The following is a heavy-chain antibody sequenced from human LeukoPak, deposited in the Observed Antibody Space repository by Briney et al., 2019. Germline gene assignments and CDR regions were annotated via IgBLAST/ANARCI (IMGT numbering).Heavy chain of an antibody. CDR2: SYHSGST. CDR3: ASQYSSSSGY. J-gene: IGHJ4*02. V-gene: IGHV4-38-2*02. D-gene: IGHD6-13*01. Sequence: SETLSLTCTVSGYSISSGYYWGWIRQPPGKGLEWIGSSYHSGSTNYNPSLKSRVTISVDTSKNQLSLKLSSVSAADTAVYYCASQYSSSSGYWGQGTLVTVSS. CDR1: GYSISSGYY.